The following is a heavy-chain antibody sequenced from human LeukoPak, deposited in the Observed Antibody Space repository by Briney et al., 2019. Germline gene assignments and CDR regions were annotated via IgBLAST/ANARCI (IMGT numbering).Heavy chain of an antibody. CDR2: INPSGGST. D-gene: IGHD2-2*01. CDR1: GYTFTSYY. CDR3: AINNCSSTSCPLIADY. J-gene: IGHJ4*02. Sequence: ASVKVSCKASGYTFTSYYMHWVRQAPGQGLEWMGIINPSGGSTSYAQKFQGRVTMTRDTSTSTVYMELSSLRSEGTAVYYCAINNCSSTSCPLIADYWGQGTLVTVSS. V-gene: IGHV1-46*01.